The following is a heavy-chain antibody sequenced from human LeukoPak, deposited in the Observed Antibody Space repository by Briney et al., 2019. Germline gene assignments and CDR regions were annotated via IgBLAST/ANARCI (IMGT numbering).Heavy chain of an antibody. V-gene: IGHV1-18*01. CDR3: ARDQSRYYDFWSGYYTGDYYYYMDV. CDR2: ISAYNGNT. D-gene: IGHD3-3*01. J-gene: IGHJ6*03. Sequence: ASVKVSCKASGYTFTSYGISWVRQAPGQGLEWMGWISAYNGNTNYAQKLLGRVTMTTDTSTSTAYMELRSLRSDDTAVYYCARDQSRYYDFWSGYYTGDYYYYMDVWGKGTTVTVSS. CDR1: GYTFTSYG.